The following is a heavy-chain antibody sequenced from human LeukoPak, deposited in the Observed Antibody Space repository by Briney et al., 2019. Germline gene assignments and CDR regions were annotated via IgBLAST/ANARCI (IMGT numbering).Heavy chain of an antibody. D-gene: IGHD3-3*01. J-gene: IGHJ4*02. Sequence: GGSLRLSCAASGFTFSSYAMGWVRQAPGKGLEWVSAISGSGGSTYYADSVKGRFTISRDNSKNTLYLQMNSLRAEDTAVYYCAKDYDFWSGYSGFDYWGQGTLVTVSS. CDR1: GFTFSSYA. CDR2: ISGSGGST. V-gene: IGHV3-23*01. CDR3: AKDYDFWSGYSGFDY.